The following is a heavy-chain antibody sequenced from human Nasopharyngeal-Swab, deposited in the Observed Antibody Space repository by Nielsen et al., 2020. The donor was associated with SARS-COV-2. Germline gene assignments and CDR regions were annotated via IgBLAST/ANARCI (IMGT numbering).Heavy chain of an antibody. Sequence: VCQAPGKGLEWVANIKQDGSEKYYEDSVKGRFTISRDNAKNSLYLQMNSLRVEDTAVYYCARRTFSGTSLIDCWGQGTLVTVSS. D-gene: IGHD2-2*01. CDR3: ARRTFSGTSLIDC. V-gene: IGHV3-7*01. J-gene: IGHJ4*02. CDR2: IKQDGSEK.